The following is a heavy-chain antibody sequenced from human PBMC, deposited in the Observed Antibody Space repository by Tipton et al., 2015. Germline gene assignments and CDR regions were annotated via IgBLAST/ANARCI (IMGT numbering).Heavy chain of an antibody. D-gene: IGHD6-19*01. Sequence: SLRLSCVASGFTFNSHVMGWVRQAPGQGLEWVSAIRGGGINTYYADSVKGRFTISRDNSDNTLYLHMNSLRAEDTALYYCVKDRAVAAHADAFDVWGQGTLVTVSS. CDR3: VKDRAVAAHADAFDV. J-gene: IGHJ3*01. CDR1: GFTFNSHV. V-gene: IGHV3-23*01. CDR2: IRGGGINT.